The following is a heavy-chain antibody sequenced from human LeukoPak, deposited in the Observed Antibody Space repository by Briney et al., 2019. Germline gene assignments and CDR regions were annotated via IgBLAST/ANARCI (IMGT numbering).Heavy chain of an antibody. CDR1: GYTFTSHG. Sequence: ASVKVSCKASGYTFTSHGISWVRQAPGQGLEWMGWISAYNGNTNYAQKLQGRVTMTTDTSTSTAYMELRSLRSDDTAVYYCASSFTSMSPYYWGQGTLVTVSS. CDR3: ASSFTSMSPYY. CDR2: ISAYNGNT. J-gene: IGHJ4*02. D-gene: IGHD2/OR15-2a*01. V-gene: IGHV1-18*01.